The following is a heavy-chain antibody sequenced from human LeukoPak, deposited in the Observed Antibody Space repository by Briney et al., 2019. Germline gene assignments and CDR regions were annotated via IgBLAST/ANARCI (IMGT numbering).Heavy chain of an antibody. Sequence: PSETLSLTCAVYGGSFSDYYWNWIRQPPGKGLEWIGEINHSGTTNYNPSLKSRVTISVDTSKNQFSLRLSAVTAADTAVYHCARGLRLPSRSAPAVPHVWAKGTTVTVSS. D-gene: IGHD2-2*01. J-gene: IGHJ6*04. CDR3: ARGLRLPSRSAPAVPHV. V-gene: IGHV4-34*01. CDR2: INHSGTT. CDR1: GGSFSDYY.